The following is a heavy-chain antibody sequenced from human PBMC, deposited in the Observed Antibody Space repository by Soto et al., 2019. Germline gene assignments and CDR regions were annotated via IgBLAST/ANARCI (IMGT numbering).Heavy chain of an antibody. Sequence: EVHPVESGGGLVKPGGSLRLSCVVSGFTFSDYSMNWVRQAPGKGLEWVSSISGSGSYMNYADSVRGRFTISRDNARNSLYLQMNSLRAEDTAVYYCAREPSSGPGSYAFGMDAWGQGTTVTVSS. V-gene: IGHV3-21*01. J-gene: IGHJ6*02. CDR1: GFTFSDYS. D-gene: IGHD3-10*01. CDR2: ISGSGSYM. CDR3: AREPSSGPGSYAFGMDA.